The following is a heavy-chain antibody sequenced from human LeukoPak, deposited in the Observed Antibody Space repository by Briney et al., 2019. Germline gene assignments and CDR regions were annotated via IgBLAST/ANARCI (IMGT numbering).Heavy chain of an antibody. D-gene: IGHD3-10*01. CDR1: GGSISSSSYY. V-gene: IGHV4-39*02. Sequence: KTSETLSLTCTVSGGSISSSSYYWGWIRQPPGKGLEWIGSIYYSGSTYYNPSLKSRVTISVDTSKNQFSLKLSSVTAADTAVYYCARERLNVLLWFGENDAFDIRGQGTMVTVSS. J-gene: IGHJ3*02. CDR2: IYYSGST. CDR3: ARERLNVLLWFGENDAFDI.